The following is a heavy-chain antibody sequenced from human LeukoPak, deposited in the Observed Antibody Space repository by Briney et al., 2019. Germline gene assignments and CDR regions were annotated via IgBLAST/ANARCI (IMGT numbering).Heavy chain of an antibody. CDR1: GFTFSSYS. CDR3: AKDSGGGYYYDSSGYYDY. V-gene: IGHV3-23*01. CDR2: ISGSGGST. D-gene: IGHD3-22*01. Sequence: GGPLLLSCAASGFTFSSYSMNWVRQAPGKGLEWVSAISGSGGSTYYADSVKGRFTISRDNSKNTLYLQMNSLRAEDTAVYYCAKDSGGGYYYDSSGYYDYWGQGTLVTVSS. J-gene: IGHJ4*02.